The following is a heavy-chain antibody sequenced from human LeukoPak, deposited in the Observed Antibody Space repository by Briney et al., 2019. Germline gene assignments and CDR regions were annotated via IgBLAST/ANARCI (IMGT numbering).Heavy chain of an antibody. D-gene: IGHD6-19*01. V-gene: IGHV4-59*01. J-gene: IGHJ4*02. CDR1: GGSLRNYY. Sequence: PSETLSLTCSVTGGSLRNYYWNWMRQPPGKGLEWIGYTSDSGNTYYNPSLKSRVTISVDTSKNQFSLKVTSATAADTAVYYCARWYDSGRYFDNWGRGTPVTVSS. CDR2: TSDSGNT. CDR3: ARWYDSGRYFDN.